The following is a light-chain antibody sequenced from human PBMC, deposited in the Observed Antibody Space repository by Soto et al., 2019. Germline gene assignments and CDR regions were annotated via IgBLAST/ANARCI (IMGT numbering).Light chain of an antibody. Sequence: QSALTQPRSVSGSPGQSVTISCTGTRSDVGSFDYVSWYRQHPGKAPKLMIYDVTKRPSGVPDRFSGSKSGNTASLTISGLQAEDEADYYCCSYAGGYTWVFGGGTKVTVL. J-gene: IGLJ3*02. CDR2: DVT. CDR1: RSDVGSFDY. V-gene: IGLV2-11*01. CDR3: CSYAGGYTWV.